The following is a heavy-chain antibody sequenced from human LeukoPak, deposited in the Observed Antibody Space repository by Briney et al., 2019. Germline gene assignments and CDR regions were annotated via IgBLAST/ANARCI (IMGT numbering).Heavy chain of an antibody. V-gene: IGHV3-21*01. CDR1: GFTFSTYG. CDR3: TKGSDDY. J-gene: IGHJ4*02. CDR2: ITSTSSYI. D-gene: IGHD3-10*01. Sequence: PGGSLRLSCAASGFTFSTYGMNWVRLAPGKGLEWVSSITSTSSYIYYTDSVKGRFTISRDNAKNSLYLQMNSLRAEDTAVYYCTKGSDDYWGQGTLVTVSS.